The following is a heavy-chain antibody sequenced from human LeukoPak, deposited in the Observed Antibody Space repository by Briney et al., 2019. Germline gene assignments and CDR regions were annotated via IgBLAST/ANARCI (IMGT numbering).Heavy chain of an antibody. Sequence: GESLKISCKVSGYRFTSYWIGWVRQMPGKGLEWMGIIYPGDSDTRYSPAFQGQVTISADKSINIAYLQWNSLKASDTAIYYCARRQPSQITIYGVIALAAFDFWGQGTMVTVSS. J-gene: IGHJ3*01. V-gene: IGHV5-51*01. CDR1: GYRFTSYW. D-gene: IGHD3-3*01. CDR2: IYPGDSDT. CDR3: ARRQPSQITIYGVIALAAFDF.